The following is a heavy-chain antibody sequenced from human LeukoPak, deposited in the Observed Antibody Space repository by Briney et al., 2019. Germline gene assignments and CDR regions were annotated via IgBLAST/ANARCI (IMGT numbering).Heavy chain of an antibody. D-gene: IGHD2-15*01. V-gene: IGHV1-18*04. J-gene: IGHJ4*02. CDR3: TRDHCRGDNCPSFDY. CDR2: IGAYNGER. Sequence: ASVTVSFTPSGYTFTIFGISWVGQAPGQGGEGMGGIGAYNGERNKAHKFQGRVTITTDTDTSTAYMDLRSLRSVDTAVYYCTRDHCRGDNCPSFDYWGQGTLVTVSS. CDR1: GYTFTIFG.